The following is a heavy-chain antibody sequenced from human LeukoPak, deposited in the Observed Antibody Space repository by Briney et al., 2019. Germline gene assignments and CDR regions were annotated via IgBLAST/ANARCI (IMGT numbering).Heavy chain of an antibody. V-gene: IGHV1-69*04. CDR1: GGTFSSYA. CDR3: ARETNYYDSSVLRY. CDR2: IIPILGIA. D-gene: IGHD3-22*01. Sequence: SVKVSCKASGGTFSSYAISWVRRAPGQGLEWMGRIIPILGIANYAQKFQGRVTITADKSTSTAYMELSSLRSEDTAVYYCARETNYYDSSVLRYWGQGTLVTVSS. J-gene: IGHJ4*02.